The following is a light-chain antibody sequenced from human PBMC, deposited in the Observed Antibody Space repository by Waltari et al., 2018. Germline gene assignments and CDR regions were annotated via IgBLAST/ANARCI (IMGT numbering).Light chain of an antibody. CDR3: QQRSNWPPALT. CDR1: QSVSSY. J-gene: IGKJ4*01. V-gene: IGKV3-11*01. Sequence: EIVLTQSPATLSLSPGERATLSCRASQSVSSYLAWYQQKPCQAPRLLIYDASNRATGIPARFSGSGSGTDFTLTISSLEPEDFAVYYCQQRSNWPPALTFGGGTKVEIK. CDR2: DAS.